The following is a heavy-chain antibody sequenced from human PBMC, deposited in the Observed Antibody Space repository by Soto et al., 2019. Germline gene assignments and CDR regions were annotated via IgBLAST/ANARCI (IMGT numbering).Heavy chain of an antibody. J-gene: IGHJ4*02. CDR3: ARDKITGLFDY. V-gene: IGHV4-34*01. CDR2: INHSGST. CDR1: GGSISSHY. Sequence: SETLSLTCTVSGGSISSHYLSWIRQPPGKGLEWIGEINHSGSTNYNPSLKSRVTISVDTSKNQFSLKLTSVTAADTAVYYCARDKITGLFDYWGQGTLVTVSS. D-gene: IGHD2-8*02.